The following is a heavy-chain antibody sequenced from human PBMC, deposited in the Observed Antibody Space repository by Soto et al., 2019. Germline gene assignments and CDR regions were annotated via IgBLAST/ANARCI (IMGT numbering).Heavy chain of an antibody. CDR2: IYSGGST. D-gene: IGHD6-6*01. V-gene: IGHV3-53*04. Sequence: GGSLRLSCAASGFTVSSNYMSWVRQAPGKGLEWVSVIYSGGSTDYADSVKGRFTISRHNSKNTLYLQMNSLRAEDTAGYYCATPGYSSSSFQHWGQGTLVTVSS. CDR1: GFTVSSNY. J-gene: IGHJ1*01. CDR3: ATPGYSSSSFQH.